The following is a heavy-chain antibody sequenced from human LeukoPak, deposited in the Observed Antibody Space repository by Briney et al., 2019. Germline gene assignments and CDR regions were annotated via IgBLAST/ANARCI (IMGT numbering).Heavy chain of an antibody. J-gene: IGHJ6*03. V-gene: IGHV4-39*01. CDR2: IYYSGST. CDR1: GGSISSSSYY. D-gene: IGHD3-16*01. CDR3: ARISNPYNYYYMDV. Sequence: SETLSLTCTVSGGSISSSSYYWGWIRQPPGKGLEWIGSIYYSGSTYYNPSLKSRVTISVDTSKNQFSLKLSSVTAADTAVYYCARISNPYNYYYMDVWGKGTTVTVSS.